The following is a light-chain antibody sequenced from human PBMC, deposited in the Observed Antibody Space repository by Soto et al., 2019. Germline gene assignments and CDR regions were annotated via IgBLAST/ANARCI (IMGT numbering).Light chain of an antibody. V-gene: IGLV2-14*01. CDR2: EVS. CDR1: GSDVGGYNY. Sequence: QSVLTQPASVSGSPGQSITISCTGTGSDVGGYNYVSCYQQHPGKAPKLMIYEVSNRPSGVSNRFSGSKSGNTASLTISGLQAEDEADYYCSSYTSSSTLVFGTGTKLTVL. J-gene: IGLJ1*01. CDR3: SSYTSSSTLV.